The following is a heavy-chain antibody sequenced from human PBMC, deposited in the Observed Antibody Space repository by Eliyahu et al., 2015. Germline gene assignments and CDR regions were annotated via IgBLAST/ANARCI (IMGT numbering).Heavy chain of an antibody. Sequence: QLQLQESGPGLVKPSETLSLTCTVSGASVXSXTHYWGWIRQPPGKELEWLGSISYNGNAYDNPSLNSRVTISLDVSNNQFSLKLTSVTAADTAVYFCARRFWGWYFDLWGRGTQVTVSS. J-gene: IGHJ2*01. CDR3: ARRFWGWYFDL. CDR2: ISYNGNA. CDR1: GASVXSXTHY. V-gene: IGHV4-39*01. D-gene: IGHD3-16*01.